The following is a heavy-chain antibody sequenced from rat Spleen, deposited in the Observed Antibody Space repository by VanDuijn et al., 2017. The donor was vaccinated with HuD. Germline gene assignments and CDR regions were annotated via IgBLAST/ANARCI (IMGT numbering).Heavy chain of an antibody. CDR1: GFTFNNYW. D-gene: IGHD1-6*01. J-gene: IGHJ4*01. CDR3: ASLMYTPDYLGVMDV. V-gene: IGHV5-31*01. CDR2: ISPSGGST. Sequence: EVQLVESGGGLVQPGRSLKLSCVASGFTFNNYWMTWIRQAPGKGLEWVASISPSGGSTYYRDSVKGRFTISRDNARNTLYLQMDSLRSEDTATYYCASLMYTPDYLGVMDVWGQGASVTVSS.